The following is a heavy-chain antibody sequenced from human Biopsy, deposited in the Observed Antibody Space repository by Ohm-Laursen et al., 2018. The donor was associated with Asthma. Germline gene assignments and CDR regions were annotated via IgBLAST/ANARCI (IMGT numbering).Heavy chain of an antibody. V-gene: IGHV3-30*04. D-gene: IGHD2-21*02. J-gene: IGHJ6*02. CDR3: ARGGLHYYEYYGMDV. CDR2: IPYDGRNT. CDR1: GFTFDNYT. Sequence: SSLRLSCAASGFTFDNYTMHWVRQAPGKGLEWVTIIPYDGRNTYYADSVEGRFTISRDNSKNTLFLQMSSLRPEDTAVYYCARGGLHYYEYYGMDVWGQGTTVTASS.